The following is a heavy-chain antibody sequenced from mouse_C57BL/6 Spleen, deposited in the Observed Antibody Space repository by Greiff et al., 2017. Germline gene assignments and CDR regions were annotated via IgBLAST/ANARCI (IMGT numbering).Heavy chain of an antibody. CDR2: ISSGSSTI. Sequence: EVKLVESGGGLVKPGGSLKLSCAASGFTFSDYGMHWVRQAPEKGLEWVAYISSGSSTIYYADTVKGRFTISRDHAKNTLFLQMTSLRSEDTAMYYCAREEYYGSSFDYWGQGTTRTVSS. CDR1: GFTFSDYG. V-gene: IGHV5-17*01. J-gene: IGHJ2*01. CDR3: AREEYYGSSFDY. D-gene: IGHD1-1*01.